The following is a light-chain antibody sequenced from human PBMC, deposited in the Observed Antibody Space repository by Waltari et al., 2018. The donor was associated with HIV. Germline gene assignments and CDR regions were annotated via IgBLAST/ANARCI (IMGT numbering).Light chain of an antibody. V-gene: IGKV3-20*01. Sequence: EIVLTQSPGTLSLSPGERATLSCRASQRVSSSYLAWYQQKPGQAPRLLIYGASSRATGIPDRCSGSGSGTDFTLTISRLEPEDFAVYYCQQYGSSPAFGPGTKVDIK. CDR3: QQYGSSPA. CDR1: QRVSSSY. CDR2: GAS. J-gene: IGKJ3*01.